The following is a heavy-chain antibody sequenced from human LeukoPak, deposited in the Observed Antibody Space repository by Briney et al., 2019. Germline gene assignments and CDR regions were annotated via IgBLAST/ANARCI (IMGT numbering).Heavy chain of an antibody. Sequence: PGGSLRLSCAASGFTFSSYEMNWVRQAPGRGLEWISYISRSGSTINYADSVKGRFTISRDDAKHSLYLQMNSLRAEDTAVYYCAKSTVTNYFDYWGQGSLVTVSS. V-gene: IGHV3-48*03. CDR2: ISRSGSTI. J-gene: IGHJ4*02. CDR3: AKSTVTNYFDY. D-gene: IGHD4-17*01. CDR1: GFTFSSYE.